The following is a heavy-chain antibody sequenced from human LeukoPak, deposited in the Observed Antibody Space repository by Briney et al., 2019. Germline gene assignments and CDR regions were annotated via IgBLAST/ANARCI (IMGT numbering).Heavy chain of an antibody. Sequence: SETLSLTCTVSGGSISSYYWSWIRQPAGKGPEWIGRIYTSGSANYNPSLKSRVTMSVDTSKNQFSLKLSSVTAADTAVYYCARESGNYYDSSVKGAFDPWGQGTLVTVSS. CDR3: ARESGNYYDSSVKGAFDP. V-gene: IGHV4-4*07. D-gene: IGHD3-22*01. CDR1: GGSISSYY. J-gene: IGHJ5*02. CDR2: IYTSGSA.